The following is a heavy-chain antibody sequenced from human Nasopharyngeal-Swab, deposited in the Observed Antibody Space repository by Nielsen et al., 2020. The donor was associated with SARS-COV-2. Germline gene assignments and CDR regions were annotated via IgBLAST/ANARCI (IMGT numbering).Heavy chain of an antibody. CDR2: ISYDGSNK. D-gene: IGHD2-21*02. J-gene: IGHJ6*02. V-gene: IGHV3-30*18. CDR3: AKNKAGGGDCYSCYYGMDV. Sequence: GGSLRLSCAASGLTFSSYGMHWVRQAPGKGLEWVAVISYDGSNKYYADSVKGRFTISRDNSKNTLYLQMNSLRAEDTAVYYCAKNKAGGGDCYSCYYGMDVWGQGTTVTVSS. CDR1: GLTFSSYG.